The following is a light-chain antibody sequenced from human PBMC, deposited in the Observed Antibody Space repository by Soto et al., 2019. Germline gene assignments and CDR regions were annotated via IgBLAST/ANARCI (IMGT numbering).Light chain of an antibody. CDR1: QSVSSNY. Sequence: EVVLTQSPGTLSLSPWQRATLSCRASQSVSSNYLAWYQKKPGQDPRLLIYGASSRATGIPDRFSGIVSGTDFNLTLSRLATEDCAVYYGQQYGSSPETFGPGTKRDIK. V-gene: IGKV3-20*01. J-gene: IGKJ1*01. CDR2: GAS. CDR3: QQYGSSPET.